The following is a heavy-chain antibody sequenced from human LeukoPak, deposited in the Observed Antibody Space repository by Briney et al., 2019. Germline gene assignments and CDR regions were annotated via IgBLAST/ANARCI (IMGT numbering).Heavy chain of an antibody. CDR2: ISSNGVNT. Sequence: GGSLRLSCAASGFTFSSYSMNWVRQAPGKGLEHVSAISSNGVNTYYANSVKGRFTISRDSSQNTLYLQMGSLRTEDMAVYYCARGEGCSGGNCFSNYFDYWGQGTLVTVSS. V-gene: IGHV3-64*01. D-gene: IGHD2-15*01. CDR1: GFTFSSYS. J-gene: IGHJ4*02. CDR3: ARGEGCSGGNCFSNYFDY.